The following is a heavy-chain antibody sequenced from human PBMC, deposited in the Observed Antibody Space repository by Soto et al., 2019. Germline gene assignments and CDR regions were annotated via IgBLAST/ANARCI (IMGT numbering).Heavy chain of an antibody. CDR1: GYTFTNYW. D-gene: IGHD3-9*01. J-gene: IGHJ6*02. Sequence: PGESLKISCQGSGYTFTNYWIGWVRQMPGKGLEWMGIIYPGDSDTRYSPSFQGQVTISADKSISTAYLQWSSLKASDTAMFYCARCLSLRYFDYDRMDVWGQGTAVTVSS. CDR2: IYPGDSDT. CDR3: ARCLSLRYFDYDRMDV. V-gene: IGHV5-51*03.